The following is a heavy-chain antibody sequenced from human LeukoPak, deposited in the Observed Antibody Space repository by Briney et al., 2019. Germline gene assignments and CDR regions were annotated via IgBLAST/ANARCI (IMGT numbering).Heavy chain of an antibody. D-gene: IGHD6-19*01. CDR1: GGSFSGYY. CDR3: ARGANSSGCGY. J-gene: IGHJ4*02. Sequence: SETLSLTCADYGGSFSGYYWSWIRQPPGKGLEWIGEINHSGSTNYNPSLKSRVTISVDTSKNQFSLKLSSVTAADTAVYYCARGANSSGCGYWGQGTLVTVSS. V-gene: IGHV4-34*01. CDR2: INHSGST.